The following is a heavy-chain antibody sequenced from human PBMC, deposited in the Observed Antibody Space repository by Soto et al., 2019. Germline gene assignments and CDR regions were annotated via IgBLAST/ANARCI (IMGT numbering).Heavy chain of an antibody. D-gene: IGHD3-10*01. CDR2: INAGNGNT. J-gene: IGHJ4*02. CDR3: ATTLLWFGEYCNDY. V-gene: IGHV1-3*01. Sequence: ASVKVSCKASGYTFTSYAMHCARHAPGQRLEWMGWINAGNGNTKYSQKFQGRVTITRDTSASTAYMELSSLRSEDTAVYYCATTLLWFGEYCNDYWGQGTLVTVSS. CDR1: GYTFTSYA.